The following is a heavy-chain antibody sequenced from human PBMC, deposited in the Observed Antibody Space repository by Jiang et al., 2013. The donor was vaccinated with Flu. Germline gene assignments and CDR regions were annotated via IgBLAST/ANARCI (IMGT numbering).Heavy chain of an antibody. CDR3: ARHRRDYDSSGYYYYDYGIDV. J-gene: IGHJ6*04. CDR2: INAGSGNT. CDR1: GYTFTDSA. D-gene: IGHD3-22*01. V-gene: IGHV1-3*01. Sequence: SGAEVKEPGASVTISCKASGYTFTDSAIHWVRQAPGQSLEWVGWINAGSGNTKYSEKFQGRVTFTRDTSASTVSMELSRLRSEDTAVYYCARHRRDYDSSGYYYYDYGIDVWGQRDHGHRLL.